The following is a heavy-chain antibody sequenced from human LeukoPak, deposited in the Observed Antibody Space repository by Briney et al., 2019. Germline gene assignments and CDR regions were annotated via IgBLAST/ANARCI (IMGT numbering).Heavy chain of an antibody. D-gene: IGHD3-22*01. CDR3: ATKGRGGITMILYGMDV. V-gene: IGHV1-24*01. J-gene: IGHJ6*02. CDR1: GYTLTELS. Sequence: ASVKVSRKVSGYTLTELSMHWVRQAPGKGLEWMGGFDPEDGETIYAQKFQGRVTMTEDTSTDTAYMELSSLRSEDTAVYYCATKGRGGITMILYGMDVWGQGTTVTVSS. CDR2: FDPEDGET.